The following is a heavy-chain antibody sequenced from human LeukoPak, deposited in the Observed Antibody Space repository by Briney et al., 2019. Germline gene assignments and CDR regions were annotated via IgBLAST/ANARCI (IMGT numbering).Heavy chain of an antibody. Sequence: PSETLSLTCTVSGGSISSGGYYWSWIRQPPGKGLEWIGYIYHSGSTYYNPSLKSRVTISVDRSKNQFSLKLSSVTAADTAVYYCARVYCGGDCYLDYWGQGTLVTVSS. CDR3: ARVYCGGDCYLDY. CDR1: GGSISSGGYY. J-gene: IGHJ4*02. V-gene: IGHV4-30-2*01. CDR2: IYHSGST. D-gene: IGHD2-21*02.